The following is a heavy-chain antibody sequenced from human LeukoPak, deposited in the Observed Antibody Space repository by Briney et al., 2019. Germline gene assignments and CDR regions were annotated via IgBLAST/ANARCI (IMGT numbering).Heavy chain of an antibody. D-gene: IGHD4-11*01. V-gene: IGHV1-18*01. Sequence: GASVKVSCKTSGYTFTSHGISWVRQAPGQGLEWMGWIRADNGDTKYAQKFQDRLTVTTDTSTGAAYMQLRGLSADDTAVYYCARDWPTVITDYWGQGTLVTVSS. J-gene: IGHJ4*02. CDR3: ARDWPTVITDY. CDR2: IRADNGDT. CDR1: GYTFTSHG.